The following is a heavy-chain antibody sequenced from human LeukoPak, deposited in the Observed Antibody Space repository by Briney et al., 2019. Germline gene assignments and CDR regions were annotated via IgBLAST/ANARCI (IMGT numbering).Heavy chain of an antibody. CDR2: ISSSNYI. D-gene: IGHD2-15*01. J-gene: IGHJ4*02. CDR3: ARAPGDTVD. Sequence: PGGSLRLSCAASGFTFSSYSMNWVRQAPGKGLEWVSSISSSNYIYYADSVKGRFTISRDNAKNSMYLQMNSLRAEDTAVYYCARAPGDTVDWGQGTLVTVSS. V-gene: IGHV3-21*01. CDR1: GFTFSSYS.